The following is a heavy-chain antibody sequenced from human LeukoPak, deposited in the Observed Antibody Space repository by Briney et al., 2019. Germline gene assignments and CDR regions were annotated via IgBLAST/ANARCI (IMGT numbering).Heavy chain of an antibody. D-gene: IGHD5-18*01. J-gene: IGHJ4*02. Sequence: SETLSLTCAVSGYSISSGYYWGWIRQPPGRGLEWIGRIYHSRSTYYNPSLKSRVTISVDTSKNQFSLRLSSVTAADTAVYYCARARRGYSYEPFDYWGQGTLVTVSS. CDR1: GYSISSGYY. CDR3: ARARRGYSYEPFDY. CDR2: IYHSRST. V-gene: IGHV4-38-2*01.